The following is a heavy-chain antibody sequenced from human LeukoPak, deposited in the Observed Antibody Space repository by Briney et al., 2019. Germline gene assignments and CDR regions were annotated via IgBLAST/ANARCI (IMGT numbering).Heavy chain of an antibody. Sequence: SQTLSLTCAVSGGSISSDGYSWSWIRQPPGKGLEWIGYIYHSGSTYYNPSLKSRVTISVDRSKNQFSLKLSSVTAADTAVYYCARGVTMVRGVIFDPWGQGTLVTVSS. V-gene: IGHV4-30-2*01. D-gene: IGHD3-10*01. CDR2: IYHSGST. CDR3: ARGVTMVRGVIFDP. CDR1: GGSISSDGYS. J-gene: IGHJ5*02.